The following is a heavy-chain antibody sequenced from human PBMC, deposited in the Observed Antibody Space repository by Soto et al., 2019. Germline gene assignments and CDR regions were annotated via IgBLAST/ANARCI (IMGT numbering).Heavy chain of an antibody. CDR3: ARDPFYYDFWSGPIDIYGMDV. CDR1: VFAFSIYS. V-gene: IGHV3-21*01. D-gene: IGHD3-3*01. J-gene: IGHJ6*01. CDR2: ISSSSGYI. Sequence: WESLRLFCATSVFAFSIYSMNWVRQAPGKGLEPLSPISSSSGYIYYADSVKGRFTISRDNAKNSLYLQMNSLRAEDTAVYYCARDPFYYDFWSGPIDIYGMDVWGQGTTVTGSS.